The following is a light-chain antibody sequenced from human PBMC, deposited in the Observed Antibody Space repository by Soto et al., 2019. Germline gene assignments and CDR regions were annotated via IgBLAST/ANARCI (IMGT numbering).Light chain of an antibody. Sequence: QSALTQPASVSGSPGQSITISCTGTSSDVGGYNYVSWYQHHPGKASKLIIYDVTNRPSGVSNPFSGSKSGNTASLTISGLQPEDEADYYCGSYTTSNTRQIVFGTGTKLTVL. V-gene: IGLV2-14*03. CDR2: DVT. CDR3: GSYTTSNTRQIV. CDR1: SSDVGGYNY. J-gene: IGLJ1*01.